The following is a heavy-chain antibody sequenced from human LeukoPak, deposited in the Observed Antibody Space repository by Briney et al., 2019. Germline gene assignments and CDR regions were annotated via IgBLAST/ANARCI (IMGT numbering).Heavy chain of an antibody. CDR3: ARPYSSGWADY. V-gene: IGHV3-48*03. D-gene: IGHD6-19*01. CDR2: ISSTGSWT. CDR1: GFTFSVFE. Sequence: GGSLRLSCAASGFTFSVFEMNWVRQAPGKGLEWVSYISSTGSWTYYADSVKGRFTISRDNAKNSLYLQMNSLRAEDTAVYFCARPYSSGWADYWGQGTLVTVSS. J-gene: IGHJ4*02.